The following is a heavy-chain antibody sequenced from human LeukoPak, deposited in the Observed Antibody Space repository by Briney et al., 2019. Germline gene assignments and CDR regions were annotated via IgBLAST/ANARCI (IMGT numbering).Heavy chain of an antibody. CDR3: ARAIVVVPAARDNWFDP. J-gene: IGHJ5*02. CDR1: GYTFTGYY. D-gene: IGHD2-2*01. Sequence: ASVKVSCKASGYTFTGYYMHWVRQAPGQGLEWMGWINPNSGGTNYAQKFQGRVTMTRDTSISTAYMELSRLRSDDTAVHYCARAIVVVPAARDNWFDPWGQGTLVTVSS. V-gene: IGHV1-2*02. CDR2: INPNSGGT.